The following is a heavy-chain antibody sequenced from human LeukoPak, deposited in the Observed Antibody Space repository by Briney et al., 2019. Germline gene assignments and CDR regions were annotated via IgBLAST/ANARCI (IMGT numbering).Heavy chain of an antibody. CDR1: GYTFTSYD. V-gene: IGHV1-2*02. CDR3: ARDYYDSSGYEFFDY. Sequence: GASVKVSCKASGYTFTSYDINWVRQATGQGLEWMGWINPNSGGTNYAQKFQGRVTMTRNTSISTAYMELSRLRSDDTAVYYCARDYYDSSGYEFFDYWGQGTLVTVSS. J-gene: IGHJ4*02. D-gene: IGHD3-22*01. CDR2: INPNSGGT.